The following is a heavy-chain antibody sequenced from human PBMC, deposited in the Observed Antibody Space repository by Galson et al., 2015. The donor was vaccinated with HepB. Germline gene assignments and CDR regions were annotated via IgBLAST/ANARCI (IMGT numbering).Heavy chain of an antibody. CDR1: GFNFSAYN. V-gene: IGHV3-48*04. Sequence: SLRLSCAAFGFNFSAYNMNWFRRTPGKGLEWISYISKTNRTKYYADSVKGRFTISRDNAKKSLYLQMNSLRVEDTAVYYCVRDSNYWGQGTLVTVSS. J-gene: IGHJ4*02. CDR3: VRDSNY. CDR2: ISKTNRTK.